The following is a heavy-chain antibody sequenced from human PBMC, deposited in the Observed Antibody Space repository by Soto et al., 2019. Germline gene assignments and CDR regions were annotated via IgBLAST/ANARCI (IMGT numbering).Heavy chain of an antibody. Sequence: SETLSLTCAVYGGSFSCYYWIWIRQPPGKGLDWIREINHGGSTNYNPSLKSRVTISIDTSKNQFSLKLSSVTAADTAVYYCASGGQTIIPKDWGQGTLVTVSS. CDR1: GGSFSCYY. CDR3: ASGGQTIIPKD. CDR2: INHGGST. D-gene: IGHD5-12*01. V-gene: IGHV4-34*01. J-gene: IGHJ4*02.